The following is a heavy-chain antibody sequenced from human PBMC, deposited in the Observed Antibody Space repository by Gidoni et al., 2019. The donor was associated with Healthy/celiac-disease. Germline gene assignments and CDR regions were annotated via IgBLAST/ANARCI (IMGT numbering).Heavy chain of an antibody. CDR2: ISGSGGST. J-gene: IGHJ3*02. CDR3: AKDRHDSSGYYQDAFDI. D-gene: IGHD3-22*01. V-gene: IGHV3-23*01. CDR1: GFTFSSYA. Sequence: EVQLLESGGGLVQPGGSRRLSCAASGFTFSSYAMSWVRQAPGKGLEWVSAISGSGGSTYYADSVKGRFTITRDNSKNTLYLQMNSLRAEDTAVYYCAKDRHDSSGYYQDAFDIWGQGTMVTVSS.